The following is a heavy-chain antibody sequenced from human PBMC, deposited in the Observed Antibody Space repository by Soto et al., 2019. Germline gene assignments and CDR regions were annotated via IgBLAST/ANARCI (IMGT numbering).Heavy chain of an antibody. CDR2: IYYSGST. V-gene: IGHV4-39*01. CDR3: LFYTVPNQIDY. Sequence: SETLSLTCTVSGGSISSSSYYWGWIRQPPGKGLEWIGSIYYSGSTYYNPSLKSRVTISVDTSKNQFSLKLSSVTAADTAEYYCLFYTVPNQIDYWGQGTLVTVSS. CDR1: GGSISSSSYY. J-gene: IGHJ4*02. D-gene: IGHD4-17*01.